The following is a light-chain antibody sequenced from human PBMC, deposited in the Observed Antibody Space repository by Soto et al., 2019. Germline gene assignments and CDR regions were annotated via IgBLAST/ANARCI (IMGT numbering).Light chain of an antibody. Sequence: AIQLTQSPSSLSASMGDRVTITCRASQGISSALVWYQQKPGKPPNLLIYDASILGSGVPSRFSGSRSGTDFTLTIGNLQPEDSATYYRKQFDSYPLTLGPGTKVDIK. J-gene: IGKJ3*01. CDR2: DAS. V-gene: IGKV1-13*02. CDR1: QGISSA. CDR3: KQFDSYPLT.